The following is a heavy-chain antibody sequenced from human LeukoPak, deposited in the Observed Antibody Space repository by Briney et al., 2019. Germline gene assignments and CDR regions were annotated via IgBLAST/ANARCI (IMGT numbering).Heavy chain of an antibody. CDR2: ISYDGSNK. CDR3: ARSPSLTYCGGDCYSDY. CDR1: GFTFSSYA. V-gene: IGHV3-30-3*01. D-gene: IGHD2-21*02. Sequence: GGSLRLSCAASGFTFSSYAMHWVRQAPGKGLGWVAVISYDGSNKYYADSVKGRFTISRDNSKNTLYLQMNSLRAEDTAVYYCARSPSLTYCGGDCYSDYWGQGTLVTVSS. J-gene: IGHJ4*02.